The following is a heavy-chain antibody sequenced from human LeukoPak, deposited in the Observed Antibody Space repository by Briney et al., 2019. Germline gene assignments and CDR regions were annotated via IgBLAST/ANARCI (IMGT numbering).Heavy chain of an antibody. V-gene: IGHV4-39*07. CDR1: GGSISSSSYY. J-gene: IGHJ3*02. CDR3: AREAYYYDSSGYYLSLGGGDGGTTVNDAFDI. D-gene: IGHD3-22*01. Sequence: SETLSLTCTVSGGSISSSSYYWGWIRQPPGKGLEWIGSIYYSGSTYYNPSLKSRVTISVDTSKNQFSLKLSSVTAADTAVYYCAREAYYYDSSGYYLSLGGGDGGTTVNDAFDIWGQGTMVTVSS. CDR2: IYYSGST.